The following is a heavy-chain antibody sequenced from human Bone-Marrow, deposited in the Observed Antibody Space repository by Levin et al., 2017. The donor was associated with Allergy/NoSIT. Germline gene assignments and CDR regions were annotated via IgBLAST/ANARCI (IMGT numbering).Heavy chain of an antibody. Sequence: GGSLRLSCAASGFTFSSYGMHWVRQAPGKGLEWVAVIWYDGSNKYYADSVKGRFTISRDNSKNTLYLQMNSLRAEDTAVYYCARDRRRFLEWLYYYYMDVWGKGTTVTVSS. V-gene: IGHV3-33*01. CDR3: ARDRRRFLEWLYYYYMDV. CDR1: GFTFSSYG. J-gene: IGHJ6*03. CDR2: IWYDGSNK. D-gene: IGHD3-3*01.